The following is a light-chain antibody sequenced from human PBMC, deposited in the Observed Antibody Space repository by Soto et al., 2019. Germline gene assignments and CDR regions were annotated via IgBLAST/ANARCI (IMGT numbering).Light chain of an antibody. CDR2: GAS. J-gene: IGKJ1*01. V-gene: IGKV3-20*01. Sequence: EIVLTQSPGTLSLSPGERATLSCRASQSVSSSYLAWYQQKPGQAPRLLIYGASSRATGIPDRFSGSGSGTGFTLTISRLEPEDFAVYYCQQYGSSLTWTLGQRTKVDIK. CDR3: QQYGSSLTWT. CDR1: QSVSSSY.